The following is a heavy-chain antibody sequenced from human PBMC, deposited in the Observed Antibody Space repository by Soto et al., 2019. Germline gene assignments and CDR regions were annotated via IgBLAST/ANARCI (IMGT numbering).Heavy chain of an antibody. Sequence: GGSLRLSCAASGFTFSSNAISWVRQAPGKGLEWVSVITNTGGDTVYADSVKGRFTMSRDNSKNILYLQMNSLRVEDTAIYYCARASGESYPGSRVFDSWGQGTQVTVSS. J-gene: IGHJ4*02. V-gene: IGHV3-23*01. CDR2: ITNTGGDT. D-gene: IGHD3-10*01. CDR3: ARASGESYPGSRVFDS. CDR1: GFTFSSNA.